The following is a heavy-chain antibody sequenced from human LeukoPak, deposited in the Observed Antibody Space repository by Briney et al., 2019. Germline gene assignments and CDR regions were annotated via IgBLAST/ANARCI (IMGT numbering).Heavy chain of an antibody. D-gene: IGHD6-19*01. J-gene: IGHJ4*02. V-gene: IGHV3-33*01. CDR2: IWYDGSNK. CDR1: GFTFSSYG. CDR3: ARDRKWLARYYFDY. Sequence: PGGSLRLSCAASGFTFSSYGIHWVRQAPGKGLEWVAVIWYDGSNKYYADSVKGRFTISRDNSKNTLYLQMNSLRAEDTAVYYCARDRKWLARYYFDYWGQGTLVTVSS.